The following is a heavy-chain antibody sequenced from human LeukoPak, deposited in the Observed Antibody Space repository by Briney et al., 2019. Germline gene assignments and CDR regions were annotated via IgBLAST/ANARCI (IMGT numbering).Heavy chain of an antibody. CDR1: GGSFSGYY. Sequence: SETLSLTCAVYGGSFSGYYWSWLRQPPGKGLEWIGEINHSGSTNYNPSLKSRVTISVDTSKNQFSLKLSSVAAADTAVYYCARVGYNPSFDYWGQGTLVTVSS. CDR2: INHSGST. J-gene: IGHJ4*02. CDR3: ARVGYNPSFDY. D-gene: IGHD5-24*01. V-gene: IGHV4-34*01.